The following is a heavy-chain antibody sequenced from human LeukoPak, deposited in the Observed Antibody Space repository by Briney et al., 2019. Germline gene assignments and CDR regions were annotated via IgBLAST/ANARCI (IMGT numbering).Heavy chain of an antibody. CDR2: ISSSGTTI. D-gene: IGHD2-15*01. CDR3: ARVSLLALWY. J-gene: IGHJ4*02. CDR1: GFTFSSFE. Sequence: GGSLKLSCVASGFTFSSFEMNWVRQAPGKGLEWVSYISSSGTTIYYADSVKGRFTVSRDNAKNSLYLQMNSLRAEDTAVYYCARVSLLALWYWGQGTVVTVSS. V-gene: IGHV3-48*03.